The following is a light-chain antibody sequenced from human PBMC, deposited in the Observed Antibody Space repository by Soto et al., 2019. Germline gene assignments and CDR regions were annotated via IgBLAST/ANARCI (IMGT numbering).Light chain of an antibody. CDR2: DVN. V-gene: IGLV2-14*03. CDR1: SNDVGHFNY. Sequence: QSVLAQPASLSGSPGQSITISCTGTSNDVGHFNYVPWFQQHPGKAPKLLIFDVNNWPSGVSDRFSGSKSGNTASLTISGLQPEDEADYYCTSFTTSDTFVFGSGTKVTVL. J-gene: IGLJ1*01. CDR3: TSFTTSDTFV.